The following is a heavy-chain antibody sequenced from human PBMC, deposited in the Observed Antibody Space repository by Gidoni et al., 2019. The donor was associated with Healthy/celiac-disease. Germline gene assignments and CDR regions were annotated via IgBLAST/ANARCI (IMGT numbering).Heavy chain of an antibody. Sequence: QVQLVQSGAEVKKPGSSVKVSCTASGGTFSSYAISWVRQAPGQGFEWMGGIIPIFGTANYAQKFQGRVTITADESTSTAYMELSSLRSEDTAVYYCAREDCSSTSCYRWFDPWGQGTLVTVSS. CDR3: AREDCSSTSCYRWFDP. J-gene: IGHJ5*02. CDR2: IIPIFGTA. V-gene: IGHV1-69*01. CDR1: GGTFSSYA. D-gene: IGHD2-2*01.